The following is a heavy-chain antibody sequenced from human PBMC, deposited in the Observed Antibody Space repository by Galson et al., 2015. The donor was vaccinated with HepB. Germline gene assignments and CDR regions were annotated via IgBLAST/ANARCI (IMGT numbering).Heavy chain of an antibody. Sequence: SLRLSCAGSGFTFSGARMMWVRQTPGKGLEWLGRIKSKADGETTDYIAPVKGRFTISRDDSKNTVYLQMNSLETEDTGVYYCGADLPHYNPYGIDVWGQGTTVTVSS. D-gene: IGHD3-10*01. V-gene: IGHV3-15*01. CDR2: IKSKADGETT. J-gene: IGHJ6*02. CDR3: GADLPHYNPYGIDV. CDR1: GFTFSGAR.